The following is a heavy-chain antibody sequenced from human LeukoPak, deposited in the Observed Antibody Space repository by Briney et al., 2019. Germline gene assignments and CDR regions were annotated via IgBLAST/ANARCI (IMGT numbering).Heavy chain of an antibody. CDR1: GFTFSSYS. D-gene: IGHD3-9*01. V-gene: IGHV3-21*01. Sequence: GGSLRLSCAASGFTFSSYSMNWVRQAPGKGLEWVSSISSSSSYIYYADSVKGRFTISRDNAKNSLYLQMNSLRAEDTAVYYCAREAVDDYDILTGYSHGDWFDPWGQGTLVTVSS. CDR2: ISSSSSYI. CDR3: AREAVDDYDILTGYSHGDWFDP. J-gene: IGHJ5*02.